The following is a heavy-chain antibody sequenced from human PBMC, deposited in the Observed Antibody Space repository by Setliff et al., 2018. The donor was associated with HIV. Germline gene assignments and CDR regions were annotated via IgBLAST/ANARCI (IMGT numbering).Heavy chain of an antibody. V-gene: IGHV1-18*01. Sequence: ASVKVSCKASGYSFARYDLSWVRQAPGQGLEWMGWISGFNGNTKYAQSFQDRVAMTTETATSTAYMEMRSLRSDDTAVYFCARVPYRSAWFSGGHDAFDIWGQGTMVTVSS. CDR1: GYSFARYD. J-gene: IGHJ3*02. D-gene: IGHD6-19*01. CDR3: ARVPYRSAWFSGGHDAFDI. CDR2: ISGFNGNT.